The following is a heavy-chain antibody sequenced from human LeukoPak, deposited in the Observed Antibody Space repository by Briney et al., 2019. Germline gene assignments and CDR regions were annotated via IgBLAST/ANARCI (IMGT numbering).Heavy chain of an antibody. CDR1: GFTVSSNY. CDR2: IYSGGST. Sequence: GGSLRLSCAASGFTVSSNYMSWVRQAPGKGLEWVSVIYSGGSTYYADSVKGRFTISRDNSKNTLYLQMNNLRAEDTAVYYCARDDYYGSGSDTMRFDPWGQGTLVTVSS. CDR3: ARDDYYGSGSDTMRFDP. D-gene: IGHD3-10*01. J-gene: IGHJ5*02. V-gene: IGHV3-66*01.